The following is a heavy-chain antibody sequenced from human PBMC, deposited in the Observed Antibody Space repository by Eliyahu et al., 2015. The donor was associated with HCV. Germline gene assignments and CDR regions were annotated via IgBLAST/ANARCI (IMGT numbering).Heavy chain of an antibody. D-gene: IGHD3-22*01. Sequence: QVQLQQWGAGLLKPSETLSXXXAVYGGSFSGYYWXWXRXPPGKGLEWIGEINHSGSTNYNPSLKSRVTISVDTSKNQFSLKLSSVTAADTAVYYCARGAIGDYWGQGTLVTVSS. CDR3: ARGAIGDY. CDR1: GGSFSGYY. V-gene: IGHV4-34*01. CDR2: INHSGST. J-gene: IGHJ4*02.